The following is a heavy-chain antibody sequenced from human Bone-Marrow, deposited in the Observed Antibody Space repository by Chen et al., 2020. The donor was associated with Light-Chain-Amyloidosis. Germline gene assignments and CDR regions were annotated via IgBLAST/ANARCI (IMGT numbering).Heavy chain of an antibody. CDR1: GYTFPNYW. Sequence: EVQLEQSGPEVKKHGESLKISCKGSGYTFPNYWIGWVRQMPGKGLEWMGVIYPDDSDARSSPSFEGQVTISADKSITTAYLQWRSLKASDTAMYYCARRRDGYNFDYWGQGTLVTVSS. CDR2: IYPDDSDA. D-gene: IGHD5-12*01. CDR3: ARRRDGYNFDY. V-gene: IGHV5-51*01. J-gene: IGHJ4*02.